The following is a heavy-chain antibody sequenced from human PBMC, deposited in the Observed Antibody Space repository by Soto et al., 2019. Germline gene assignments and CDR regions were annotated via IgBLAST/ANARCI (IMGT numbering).Heavy chain of an antibody. CDR2: IYYSGST. J-gene: IGHJ6*02. CDR3: ARDASPYSYGPQPLYYYYYGMDV. V-gene: IGHV4-59*01. CDR1: GGSISSYY. D-gene: IGHD5-18*01. Sequence: SETLYLTCTVSGGSISSYYWSWIRQPPGKGLECIGYIYYSGSTNYNPSLKRRVTISVDTSKNQFSLKLSSVTAADTAVYYCARDASPYSYGPQPLYYYYYGMDVWGQGTTVTVSS.